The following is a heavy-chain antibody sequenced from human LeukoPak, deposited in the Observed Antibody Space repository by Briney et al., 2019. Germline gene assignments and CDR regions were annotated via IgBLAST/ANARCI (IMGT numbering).Heavy chain of an antibody. CDR3: AKRDDSSGYSRTVDY. J-gene: IGHJ4*02. CDR2: IRYDGSNK. Sequence: GGSLRLSCAASGFTFSSYGMHWVRQAPGKGLEWVAFIRYDGSNKYYADSVKGRFTISRDNSKNTLYLQMNSLRAEDTAVYYCAKRDDSSGYSRTVDYWGQGTLVTVSS. D-gene: IGHD3-22*01. CDR1: GFTFSSYG. V-gene: IGHV3-30*02.